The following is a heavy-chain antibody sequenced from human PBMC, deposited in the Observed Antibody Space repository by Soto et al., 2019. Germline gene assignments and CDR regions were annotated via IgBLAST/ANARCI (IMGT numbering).Heavy chain of an antibody. V-gene: IGHV4-61*01. J-gene: IGHJ5*02. CDR3: AREGAPIVAAPYWFDP. CDR2: IYYSGST. CDR1: GGSVSSNNYY. Sequence: PSETLSLTCTVSGGSVSSNNYYWSWVRQPPGKGLEWIGYIYYSGSTNYNPSLKSRVTISVDTSKNQFSLKLSSVTAADTAVYYCAREGAPIVAAPYWFDPWGQGTLVTVSS. D-gene: IGHD6-25*01.